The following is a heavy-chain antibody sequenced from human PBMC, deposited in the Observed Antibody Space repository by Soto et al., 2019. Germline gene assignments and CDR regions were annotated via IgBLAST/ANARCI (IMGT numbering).Heavy chain of an antibody. D-gene: IGHD5-12*01. CDR2: ISAYNGNT. CDR3: ARDFMDRRMATIDIYYYYGMDV. J-gene: IGHJ6*02. CDR1: GYTFTSYG. V-gene: IGHV1-18*01. Sequence: ASVKVSCKASGYTFTSYGISWVRQAPGQGLEWMGWISAYNGNTNYAQKLQGRVTMTTDTSTSTAYMELRSLRSDDTAVYYCARDFMDRRMATIDIYYYYGMDVWGQGTTVTVSS.